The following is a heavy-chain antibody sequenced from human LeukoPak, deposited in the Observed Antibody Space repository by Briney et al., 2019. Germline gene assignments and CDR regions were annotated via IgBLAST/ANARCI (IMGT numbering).Heavy chain of an antibody. CDR3: ARDGTREYYYDNSGYFDLEY. CDR1: GYTFTSYY. CDR2: INPSGGST. V-gene: IGHV1-46*01. D-gene: IGHD3-22*01. J-gene: IGHJ4*02. Sequence: ASVKVSCKASGYTFTSYYMHWVRQAPGQGLEWMGIINPSGGSTSYAQKFQGRVTMTRDTSTSIVYVELSSLRSEDTAVYYCARDGTREYYYDNSGYFDLEYWGQGTLVTVSS.